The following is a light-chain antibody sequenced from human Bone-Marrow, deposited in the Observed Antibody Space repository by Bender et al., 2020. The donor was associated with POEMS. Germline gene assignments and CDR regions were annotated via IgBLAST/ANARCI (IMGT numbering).Light chain of an antibody. J-gene: IGLJ2*01. Sequence: SYELTQPSSVSVSPGQTARITCSGDVLAKKYVRWFQQKPGQAPVLVIYKDIERHSGIPERFSGSRSGTTVTLTISGAQLEDEADYYCYSAADNNEVFGGGTKLTVL. V-gene: IGLV3-27*01. CDR3: YSAADNNEV. CDR1: VLAKKY. CDR2: KDI.